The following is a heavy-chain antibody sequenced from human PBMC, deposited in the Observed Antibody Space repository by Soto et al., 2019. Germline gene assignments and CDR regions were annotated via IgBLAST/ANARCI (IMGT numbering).Heavy chain of an antibody. D-gene: IGHD2-21*01. Sequence: GESLKISCKGSGYSFTSYWIGWVRQMPGKGLEWMGIIYPGDSDTRYSPSFQGQVTISADKSISTAYLQWSSLKASDTAMYYCARRTFAYCGGECYPYYFDYWGQGTLVTVSS. J-gene: IGHJ4*02. V-gene: IGHV5-51*01. CDR3: ARRTFAYCGGECYPYYFDY. CDR1: GYSFTSYW. CDR2: IYPGDSDT.